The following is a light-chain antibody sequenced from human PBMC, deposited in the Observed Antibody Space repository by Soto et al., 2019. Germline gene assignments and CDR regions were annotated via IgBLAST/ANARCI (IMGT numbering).Light chain of an antibody. CDR1: SSNIGAGYD. V-gene: IGLV1-40*01. CDR2: GDT. J-gene: IGLJ3*02. CDR3: QSFDSSLSGWV. Sequence: QSVLTQPPSVSGAPGQRVTISCTGCSSNIGAGYDVHWYQQLPGTAPKLLVSGDTNRPSGVPDRFSGSKSGTSASLAITGLRAEDEADYYCQSFDSSLSGWVFGGGTKLTVL.